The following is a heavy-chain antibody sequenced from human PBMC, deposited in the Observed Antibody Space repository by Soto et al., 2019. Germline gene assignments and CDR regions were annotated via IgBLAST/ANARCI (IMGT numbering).Heavy chain of an antibody. D-gene: IGHD3-10*01. CDR1: GGSISNGGYY. CDR3: AREIGSGIYYRGPVYYYYYGMDV. Sequence: TLSLTCTVSGGSISNGGYYWSWIRQHPGKGLEWIGYIYYSGSTYYNPSLKSRVTISLDTSKNQFSLKLSSVTTADTAVYYCAREIGSGIYYRGPVYYYYYGMDVWGQGTTVTVSS. J-gene: IGHJ6*02. CDR2: IYYSGST. V-gene: IGHV4-31*03.